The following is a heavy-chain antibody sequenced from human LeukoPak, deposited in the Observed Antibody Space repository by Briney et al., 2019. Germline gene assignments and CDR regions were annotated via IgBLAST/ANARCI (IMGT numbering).Heavy chain of an antibody. CDR1: GFTFSSYA. J-gene: IGHJ3*02. CDR2: ISYDGSNK. D-gene: IGHD2-2*01. V-gene: IGHV3-30-3*01. CDR3: ARATGYCSYTSCHLPGDAFDI. Sequence: PGGSLRLSCAASGFTFSSYAMHWVRQAPGKGLEWVAVISYDGSNKYYADSVKGRFTISRDNSKNTLYLQMNSLRAEDTAVYYCARATGYCSYTSCHLPGDAFDIWGQGTMVTVSS.